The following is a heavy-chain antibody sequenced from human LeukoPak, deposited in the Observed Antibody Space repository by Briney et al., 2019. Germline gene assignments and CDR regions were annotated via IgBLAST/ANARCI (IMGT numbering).Heavy chain of an antibody. Sequence: ASVKVSCKASGYTFTSYGISWVRQAPGQGLERMGWISAYNGKTNYAQKLQGRVTMTTDTSTSTAYMELRSLTSDDTAVYYCARDGYCSSTSCYEDYYYYYYGMDVWGQGTTVTVSS. CDR3: ARDGYCSSTSCYEDYYYYYYGMDV. V-gene: IGHV1-18*01. D-gene: IGHD2-2*03. J-gene: IGHJ6*02. CDR1: GYTFTSYG. CDR2: ISAYNGKT.